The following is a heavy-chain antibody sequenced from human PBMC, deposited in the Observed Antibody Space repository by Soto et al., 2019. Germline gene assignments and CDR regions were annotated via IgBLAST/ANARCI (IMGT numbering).Heavy chain of an antibody. CDR2: IYYTGIT. CDR1: CDSIRDGFCY. CDR3: VKDPSPKPNTVVSPGWFDT. D-gene: IGHD2-21*01. V-gene: IGHV4-31*03. Sequence: TLSLPLTDSCDSIRDGFCYRSWIRQRPGQVLEWLVYIYYTGITYYSPSLKSRLTISVDMSRSQFSLWLNSLTAVDTAVYYCVKDPSPKPNTVVSPGWFDTWGRGTLVNFSS. J-gene: IGHJ5*02.